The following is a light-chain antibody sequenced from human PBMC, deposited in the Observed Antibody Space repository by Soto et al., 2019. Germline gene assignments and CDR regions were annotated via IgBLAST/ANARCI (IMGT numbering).Light chain of an antibody. V-gene: IGKV3-20*01. CDR1: QSVSNNY. J-gene: IGKJ3*01. CDR2: GAS. CDR3: QQYGSSLFT. Sequence: EIVLTQSPGTMSLSPGERATLSCRASQSVSNNYLAWYQQKLGQVPRLLIYGASNRAAGIPDRFSGSGSGTDFTLTISRLEPEDFAVYYCQQYGSSLFTFGPGTKVDIK.